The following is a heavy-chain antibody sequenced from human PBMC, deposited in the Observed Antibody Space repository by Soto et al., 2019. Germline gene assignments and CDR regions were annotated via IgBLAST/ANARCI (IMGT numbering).Heavy chain of an antibody. CDR1: RFTFSNHR. J-gene: IGHJ3*02. CDR3: SRVSSWGLLDI. CDR2: INQDGSEK. Sequence: GGSLRLSCAVSRFTFSNHRMTWARQAAGKGLEWVATINQDGSEKYYADSVKGRFTIFRDNAKNSLYLQMNSLRAEDTAVYFYSRVSSWGLLDIWGKGTMVPVSS. V-gene: IGHV3-7*01. D-gene: IGHD7-27*01.